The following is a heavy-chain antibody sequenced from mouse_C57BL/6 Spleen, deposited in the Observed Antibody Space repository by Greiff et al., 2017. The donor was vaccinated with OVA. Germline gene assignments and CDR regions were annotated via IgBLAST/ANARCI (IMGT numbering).Heavy chain of an antibody. V-gene: IGHV3-6*01. Sequence: VQLKESGPGLVKPSQSLSLTCSVTGYSITSGYYWNWIRQFPGNKLEWMGYISYDGSNNYNPSLKNRISITRDTSKNQFFLKLNSVTTEDTATYYCAREGGSSFYFDYWGQGTTLTVSS. CDR2: ISYDGSN. CDR3: AREGGSSFYFDY. J-gene: IGHJ2*01. CDR1: GYSITSGYY. D-gene: IGHD1-1*01.